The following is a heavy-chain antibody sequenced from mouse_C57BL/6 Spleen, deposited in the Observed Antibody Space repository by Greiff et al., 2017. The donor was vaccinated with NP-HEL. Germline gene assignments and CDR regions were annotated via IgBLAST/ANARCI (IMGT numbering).Heavy chain of an antibody. Sequence: VQLQQSGAELAKPGASVKLSCKASGYTFTSYWMHWVKQRPGQGLEWIGYINPSSGYTKYNQKFKDKATLTAEKSSSTAYMQLSSLTYEDSAVYYCAKLRADMYFDVWGTGTTVTVSS. CDR1: GYTFTSYW. V-gene: IGHV1-7*01. J-gene: IGHJ1*03. D-gene: IGHD1-1*01. CDR3: AKLRADMYFDV. CDR2: INPSSGYT.